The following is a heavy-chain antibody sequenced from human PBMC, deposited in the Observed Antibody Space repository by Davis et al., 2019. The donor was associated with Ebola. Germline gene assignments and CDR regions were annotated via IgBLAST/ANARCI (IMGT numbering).Heavy chain of an antibody. CDR2: IKEDGSQQ. CDR3: ARDRGWLAHDY. J-gene: IGHJ4*02. Sequence: PGGSLRLSCAASGFTFSNYWMNWVRQAPGKVLEWIGQIKEDGSQQYYLDSLKGRFTISRDNAKNSLYLQMNSLRAEDTAVYYCARDRGWLAHDYWGRGTLVTVSS. V-gene: IGHV3-7*01. D-gene: IGHD3-22*01. CDR1: GFTFSNYW.